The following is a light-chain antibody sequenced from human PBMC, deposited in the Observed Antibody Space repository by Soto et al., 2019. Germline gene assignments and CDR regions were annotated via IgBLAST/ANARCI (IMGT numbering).Light chain of an antibody. V-gene: IGKV3-15*01. CDR3: QQYNNWPWT. Sequence: ETVMTQSPATLSVSPGERATLSCTASQIVSRNLAWYQQKPGQAPRLFIYGASTRATGIPARFSGSGSGTEFTLTISSLQSEDFAVYYCQQYNNWPWTFGQGTKVEIK. J-gene: IGKJ1*01. CDR2: GAS. CDR1: QIVSRN.